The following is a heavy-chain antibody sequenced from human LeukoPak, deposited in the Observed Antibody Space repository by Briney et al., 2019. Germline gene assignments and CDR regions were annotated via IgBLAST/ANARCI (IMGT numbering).Heavy chain of an antibody. Sequence: PSETLSFTCTVSGGSVSSGSYYWRWTRQPPGKGLEWTGNICCSGSTNYNPSLKSRVTISVDTSKNQFSLKLGSVTAADTAVYYCARVYCSSTSCYSGGDWFDPWGQGTLVTVSS. CDR3: ARVYCSSTSCYSGGDWFDP. J-gene: IGHJ5*02. V-gene: IGHV4-61*01. CDR1: GGSVSSGSYY. CDR2: ICCSGST. D-gene: IGHD2-2*01.